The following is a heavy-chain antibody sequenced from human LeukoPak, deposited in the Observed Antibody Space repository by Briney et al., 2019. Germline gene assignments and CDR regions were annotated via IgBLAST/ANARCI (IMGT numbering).Heavy chain of an antibody. CDR3: ARDPRGIVGANHNWFDP. Sequence: PSETLSLTCTVSGGSISSTSYYWGWIRQPPGKGLEWIGSIYYSGTTYYNPSLKSRVTISVDTSKNQFSLKLSSVTAADTAVYYCARDPRGIVGANHNWFDPWGQGTLVTVSS. J-gene: IGHJ5*02. CDR2: IYYSGTT. D-gene: IGHD1-26*01. V-gene: IGHV4-39*02. CDR1: GGSISSTSYY.